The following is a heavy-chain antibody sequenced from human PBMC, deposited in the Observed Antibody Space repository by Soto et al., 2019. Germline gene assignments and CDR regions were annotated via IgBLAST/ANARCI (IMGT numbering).Heavy chain of an antibody. CDR1: GDSVSSNSAA. CDR3: AREEYSSSSKYYYYGMDV. Sequence: SQTLSLTCAISGDSVSSNSAALNLMRQSPSRGLEWLGRTYYRSKWYNDYAVSVKSRITINPDTSKNQFSLQLNSVTPEDTAVYYCAREEYSSSSKYYYYGMDVWGQGTTVTVSS. CDR2: TYYRSKWYN. V-gene: IGHV6-1*01. J-gene: IGHJ6*02. D-gene: IGHD6-6*01.